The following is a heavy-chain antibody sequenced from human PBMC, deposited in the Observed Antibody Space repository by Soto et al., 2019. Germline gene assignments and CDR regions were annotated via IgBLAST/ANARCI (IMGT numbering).Heavy chain of an antibody. Sequence: QVQLVQSGAEVKKPGSSVKVSCKASGGTYSIYAVSWVRQAPGQGLEWMGGIIPIIGTINYAQRFQGRFTITGDESTTTAYMELSSLKSEDTAVYYCARDLGSGYDPGDYWGQGTLVTVSS. CDR3: ARDLGSGYDPGDY. J-gene: IGHJ4*02. CDR1: GGTYSIYA. V-gene: IGHV1-69*12. D-gene: IGHD5-12*01. CDR2: IIPIIGTI.